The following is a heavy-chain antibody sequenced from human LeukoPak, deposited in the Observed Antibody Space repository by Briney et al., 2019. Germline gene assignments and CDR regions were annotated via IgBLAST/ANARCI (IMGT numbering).Heavy chain of an antibody. CDR3: ATYRQVLLPFES. D-gene: IGHD5-18*01. Sequence: GGSLRLSCVVSGFIVSSNYMSWVRQAPGKGLEWVSIIYSSGSTYYADSVKGRFTISRDNSKNTLYLQMNSLRAEDTAIYYCATYRQVLLPFESWGQGTLVTVSS. V-gene: IGHV3-53*01. J-gene: IGHJ4*02. CDR2: IYSSGST. CDR1: GFIVSSNY.